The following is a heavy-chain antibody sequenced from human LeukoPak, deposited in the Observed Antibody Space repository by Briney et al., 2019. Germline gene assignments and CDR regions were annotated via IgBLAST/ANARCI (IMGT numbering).Heavy chain of an antibody. CDR1: GYTFTSYG. CDR2: ISAYNGNT. J-gene: IGHJ5*02. D-gene: IGHD6-13*01. V-gene: IGHV1-18*01. CDR3: ARDNHRSSWSWFDP. Sequence: ASVKVSCKASGYTFTSYGISRVRQAPGQGLEWMGWISAYNGNTKYAQEFQGRVTMTTDTSTSTAYMELRSLSSDDTAVYHCARDNHRSSWSWFDPWGQGTLVTVSS.